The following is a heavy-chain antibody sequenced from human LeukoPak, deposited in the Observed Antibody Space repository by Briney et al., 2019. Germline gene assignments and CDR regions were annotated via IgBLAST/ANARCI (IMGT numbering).Heavy chain of an antibody. CDR1: GYTFTGHH. D-gene: IGHD6-13*01. Sequence: ASVKVSCKXSGYTFTGHHIHWVRQAPGQGLEWMGRINPYSGDTNFAQKFQGRVTMTRDTSITTAYMDLSSLTPDDTAVYFCARDQGSLTRSWYTGYWGQGTQVTVSS. J-gene: IGHJ4*02. V-gene: IGHV1-2*06. CDR3: ARDQGSLTRSWYTGY. CDR2: INPYSGDT.